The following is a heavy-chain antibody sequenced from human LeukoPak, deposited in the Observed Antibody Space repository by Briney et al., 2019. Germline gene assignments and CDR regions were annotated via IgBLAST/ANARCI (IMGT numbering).Heavy chain of an antibody. Sequence: ASVKVSCKASGYTFTGYYMHWVRQAPGQGLEWMGRINPNSGGTNYAQKFQGRVTMTRDTSISTAYMELSRLRSDDTAVYYCARGKPIAYYYDSSGQRGDYWDQGTLVTVSS. CDR1: GYTFTGYY. V-gene: IGHV1-2*06. J-gene: IGHJ4*02. D-gene: IGHD3-22*01. CDR3: ARGKPIAYYYDSSGQRGDY. CDR2: INPNSGGT.